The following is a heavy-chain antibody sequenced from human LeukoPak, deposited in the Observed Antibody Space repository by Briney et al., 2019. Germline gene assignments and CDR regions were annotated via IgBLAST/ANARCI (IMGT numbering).Heavy chain of an antibody. CDR3: ARRLGGYCSSSSCFYMDV. J-gene: IGHJ6*03. CDR2: INHSGTT. D-gene: IGHD2-2*01. Sequence: SETLSRTCAVYGGSFSHYYWSWIRQPPGKGLEWIGEINHSGTTNYNPSLESRVTISVDTSKNQFSLKLSSVTAADTAVYYCARRLGGYCSSSSCFYMDVWAKGTTVTVSS. CDR1: GGSFSHYY. V-gene: IGHV4-34*01.